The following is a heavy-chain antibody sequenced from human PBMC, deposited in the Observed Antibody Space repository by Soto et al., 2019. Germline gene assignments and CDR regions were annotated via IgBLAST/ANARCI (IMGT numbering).Heavy chain of an antibody. V-gene: IGHV4-30-4*01. CDR2: IYNSGST. J-gene: IGHJ5*02. Sequence: QVQLQESGPGLVKPSQTLSLTCTVSGDSLRSGDYYWSWIRQPPGKGLEWIGYIYNSGSTYYEPSLRSRLTISEDLSKNQLSLRLTALTASDTAVYYCARGVDTMAFDHWGQGTLVTVSS. CDR1: GDSLRSGDYY. CDR3: ARGVDTMAFDH. D-gene: IGHD2-2*01.